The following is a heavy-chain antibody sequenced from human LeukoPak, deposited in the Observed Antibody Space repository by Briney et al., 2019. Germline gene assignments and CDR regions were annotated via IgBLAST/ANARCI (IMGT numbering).Heavy chain of an antibody. CDR2: INWNGGST. Sequence: GGSLRLSCAASGFTFDDYGMSWVRQAPGKGLEWVSGINWNGGSTGYADSVKGRFTISRDNAKNSLYLQMNSLRAEDTALYYCASAGGYSGYECFDYWGQGTLVTVSS. CDR1: GFTFDDYG. V-gene: IGHV3-20*04. D-gene: IGHD5-12*01. J-gene: IGHJ4*02. CDR3: ASAGGYSGYECFDY.